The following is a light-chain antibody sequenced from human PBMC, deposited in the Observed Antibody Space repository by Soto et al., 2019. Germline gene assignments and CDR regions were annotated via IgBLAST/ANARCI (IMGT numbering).Light chain of an antibody. CDR2: EVT. J-gene: IGLJ1*01. CDR3: SSYAGRNNFDV. CDR1: STDIGGYNF. V-gene: IGLV2-8*01. Sequence: QSALTQPPSASGSPGQSVTISCTGSSTDIGGYNFVSWYQQHPGKAPKLIIYEVTKRPSGVPDRFSGSKFGNTASLTVSGLQPEDEAEYYSSSYAGRNNFDVFGSGTKVTVL.